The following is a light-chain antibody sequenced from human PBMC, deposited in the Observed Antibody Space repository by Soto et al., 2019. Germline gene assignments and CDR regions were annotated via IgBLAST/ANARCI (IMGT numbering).Light chain of an antibody. J-gene: IGKJ4*01. CDR3: QQNNKWPPVT. CDR1: KTISPD. CDR2: GAS. V-gene: IGKV3-15*01. Sequence: EVVMTQSTATVSVFPGEGVTLSCRASKTISPDLDWYQQKPGQDPRLLIYGASTRSTGVQDRLSGGGSGTEFSLTISSLQSEDFAFYYCQQNNKWPPVTFGGGTKVEIK.